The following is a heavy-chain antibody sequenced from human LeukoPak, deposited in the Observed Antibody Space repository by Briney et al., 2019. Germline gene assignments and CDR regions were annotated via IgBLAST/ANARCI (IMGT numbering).Heavy chain of an antibody. CDR3: ARVGGLNWGSFWDWYFDL. CDR2: ISYRGNT. CDR1: GASINSSY. D-gene: IGHD7-27*01. Sequence: PSETLSLTCTVSGASINSSYWSWIRQPPGKGLEWIGYISYRGNTNYNPSLKSRVTMSVDTSKNQFSLRLTSLTAADTAVFYCARVGGLNWGSFWDWYFDLWGRGTLVTVSS. V-gene: IGHV4-59*01. J-gene: IGHJ2*01.